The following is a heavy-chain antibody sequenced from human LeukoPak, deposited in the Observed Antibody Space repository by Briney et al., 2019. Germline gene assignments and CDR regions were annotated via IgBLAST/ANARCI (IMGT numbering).Heavy chain of an antibody. J-gene: IGHJ4*02. CDR1: GYTFTDYY. V-gene: IGHV1-2*02. D-gene: IGHD4-23*01. Sequence: ASVKVSCKPSGYTFTDYYIHWVRQAPGQGLEWMGWINPNSGGTNYAQKFQGRVTMTRDTSISTAYMELSRLRSDDTAVYYCARDWGGNSADLFDYWGQGTLVTVSS. CDR3: ARDWGGNSADLFDY. CDR2: INPNSGGT.